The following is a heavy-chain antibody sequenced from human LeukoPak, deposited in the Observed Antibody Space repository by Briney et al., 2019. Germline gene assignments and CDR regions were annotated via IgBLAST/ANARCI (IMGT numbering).Heavy chain of an antibody. Sequence: GGSLRLSCAASGFAFSSYEMNWVRQAPGKGLEWVSYISSSGSTIYYADSVKGRFTISRDNAKHSLYLQMNSLRAEDTAVYYCARDGFDTTYYYYYGMDVWGQGTTVTVSS. J-gene: IGHJ6*02. D-gene: IGHD3-9*01. CDR1: GFAFSSYE. V-gene: IGHV3-48*03. CDR2: ISSSGSTI. CDR3: ARDGFDTTYYYYYGMDV.